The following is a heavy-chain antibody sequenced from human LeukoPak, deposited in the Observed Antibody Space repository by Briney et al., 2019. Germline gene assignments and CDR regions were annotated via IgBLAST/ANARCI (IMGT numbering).Heavy chain of an antibody. D-gene: IGHD4-17*01. CDR1: GLTFDNYR. J-gene: IGHJ4*02. CDR3: ANELRPNDY. V-gene: IGHV3-23*01. Sequence: GGSLRLSCAASGLTFDNYRMSWVRQAPGKGLEWVSTVNADGGNTYYADSVKGRFTISRDNSKNTLFLHMSSLQTEDTGVYFCANELRPNDYWGLGTLVTVS. CDR2: VNADGGNT.